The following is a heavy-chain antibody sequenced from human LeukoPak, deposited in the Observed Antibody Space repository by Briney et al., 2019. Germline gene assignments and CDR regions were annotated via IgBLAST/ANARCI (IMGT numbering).Heavy chain of an antibody. D-gene: IGHD6-19*01. J-gene: IGHJ3*02. V-gene: IGHV1-18*01. CDR3: ARGLRENLAWLTAFSAFDI. CDR2: ISAYNGNT. Sequence: GASVKVSCKTSGYTFTSYGISWVRQAPGQGLEGMGWISAYNGNTNYAQKVQGRVTMTTDTSTSTAYMELRSLRSDDTAVYYCARGLRENLAWLTAFSAFDIWGQGTMVTVSS. CDR1: GYTFTSYG.